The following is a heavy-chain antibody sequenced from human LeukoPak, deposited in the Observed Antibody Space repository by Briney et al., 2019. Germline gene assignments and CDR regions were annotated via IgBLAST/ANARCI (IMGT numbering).Heavy chain of an antibody. CDR3: ATLDSYYDNSGRPLIPD. D-gene: IGHD3-22*01. V-gene: IGHV1-24*01. CDR2: FNREDDEP. Sequence: ASLKVSCNISGYTLTDFPMPWVRQAPGKGLEWMGGFNREDDEPIYAPHFRGRVTVTEDTSTDTAYMELSSLRSEDTAVYYCATLDSYYDNSGRPLIPDWGQGTLVTVSS. J-gene: IGHJ4*02. CDR1: GYTLTDFP.